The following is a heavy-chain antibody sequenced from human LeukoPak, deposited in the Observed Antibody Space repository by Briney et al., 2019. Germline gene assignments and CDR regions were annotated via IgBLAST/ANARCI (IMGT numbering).Heavy chain of an antibody. CDR3: AGGPTTFAY. Sequence: PGGSLRLSCAASGFIFSDYGMNWVRQAPGKGLEWVSLIYSGGSTYYADSVKGRFAISRDNSKNTLYLQMNSLRADDTAVYYCAGGPTTFAYWGQGTLVTVSS. D-gene: IGHD1-14*01. CDR1: GFIFSDYG. J-gene: IGHJ4*02. V-gene: IGHV3-53*01. CDR2: IYSGGST.